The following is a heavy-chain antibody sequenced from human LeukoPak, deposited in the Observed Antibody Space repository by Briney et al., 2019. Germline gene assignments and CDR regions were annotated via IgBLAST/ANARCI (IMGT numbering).Heavy chain of an antibody. CDR3: AKDAGGYYDSSGYFLGAFDI. J-gene: IGHJ3*02. Sequence: PGGSLRLSCAASGFTLSSYAMSWVRQAPGKGLEWVSAISGSGGSTYYADSVKGRFTISRDNSKNTLYLQMNSLRAEDTAVYYCAKDAGGYYDSSGYFLGAFDIWGQGTMVTVSS. CDR1: GFTLSSYA. CDR2: ISGSGGST. D-gene: IGHD3-22*01. V-gene: IGHV3-23*01.